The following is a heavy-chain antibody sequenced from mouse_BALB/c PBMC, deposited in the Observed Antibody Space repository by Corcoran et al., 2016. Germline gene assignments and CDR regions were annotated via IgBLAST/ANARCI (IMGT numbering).Heavy chain of an antibody. CDR1: GFNIKDTY. V-gene: IGHV14-3*02. CDR2: IDPANGNT. Sequence: EVQLQQTGAELVTPRASVKLSCTASGFNIKDTYMHWVKQRPEQGLVWLGRIDPANGNTKYDPKFQGKATITADTSSNTAYLQLSSLTSEDTAVYYWARGASSGDWCAYWGQGTLVTVSA. D-gene: IGHD3-1*01. CDR3: ARGASSGDWCAY. J-gene: IGHJ3*01.